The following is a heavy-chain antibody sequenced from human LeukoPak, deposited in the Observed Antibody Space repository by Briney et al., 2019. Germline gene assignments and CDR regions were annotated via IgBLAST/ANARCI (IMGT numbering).Heavy chain of an antibody. CDR1: GGSISGYY. CDR2: IFYSGGT. D-gene: IGHD6-19*01. CDR3: ARLASSGWSHCDY. V-gene: IGHV4-59*08. J-gene: IGHJ4*02. Sequence: PSETLSLTCTVSGGSISGYYWSWIRQPPGKGPEWVGCIFYSGGTNYNPSLKSRVTISVDTSKNQFSLKMNSVTAADTAVYYCARLASSGWSHCDYWGQGTLVTVSS.